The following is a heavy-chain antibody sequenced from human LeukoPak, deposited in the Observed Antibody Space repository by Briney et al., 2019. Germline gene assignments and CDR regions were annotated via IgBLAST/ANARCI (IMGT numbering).Heavy chain of an antibody. D-gene: IGHD6-19*01. CDR2: INHSGST. J-gene: IGHJ5*02. Sequence: SETLSLTCAVYGGSFSGYYWSWIRQPPGKGLEWIGEINHSGSTNYNPSLKSRVTISVDTSKNQFSLKLSSVTAADTVVYYCARGGVTSMAVASKGVGNWFDPWGQGTLVTVSS. CDR3: ARGGVTSMAVASKGVGNWFDP. CDR1: GGSFSGYY. V-gene: IGHV4-34*01.